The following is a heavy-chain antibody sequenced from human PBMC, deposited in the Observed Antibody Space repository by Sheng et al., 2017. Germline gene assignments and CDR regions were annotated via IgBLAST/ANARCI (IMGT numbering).Heavy chain of an antibody. D-gene: IGHD3-10*01. Sequence: EVQLVESGGGLVQPGGSRETLLCSLWINFRSYRMHWVRQAPGKGLVWVSRINSEGSSTDYADSVKGRFTISRDNAKNRVYLQMNRLRGEDTAVYYCARRGGAGFGMDVWGKGTTVTVSS. V-gene: IGHV3-74*01. CDR3: ARRGGAGFGMDV. CDR2: INSEGSST. CDR1: INFRSYR. J-gene: IGHJ6*03.